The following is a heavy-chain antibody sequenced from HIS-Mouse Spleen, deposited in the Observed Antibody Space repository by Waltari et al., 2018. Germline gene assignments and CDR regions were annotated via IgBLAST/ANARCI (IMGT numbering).Heavy chain of an antibody. V-gene: IGHV4-39*07. Sequence: QLQLQESGPGLVKPSETLSLTCTVSGGSISSSSSYWGWIRQPPGKGLGWIGSIYYRGSTSYNPSLKGRVTISVDTSKNQFSLKLSSVTAADTAVYYCAREIPYSSSWYDWYFDLWGRGTLVTVSS. D-gene: IGHD6-13*01. J-gene: IGHJ2*01. CDR2: IYYRGST. CDR1: GGSISSSSSY. CDR3: AREIPYSSSWYDWYFDL.